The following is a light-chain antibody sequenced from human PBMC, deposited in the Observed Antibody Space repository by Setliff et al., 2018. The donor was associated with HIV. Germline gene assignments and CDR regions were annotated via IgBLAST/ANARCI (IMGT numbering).Light chain of an antibody. J-gene: IGLJ3*02. CDR2: DVS. V-gene: IGLV2-14*01. CDR1: SSDVGGYHY. CDR3: SSYTASSTLV. Sequence: QSALTQPASVSGSPGQSITISCTGTSSDVGGYHYVSWYQQHPGKAPKLMIYDVSQRPSGVSDRFSGSKSGITASLTISGLQPEDESDYYCSSYTASSTLVFGGGTKVTV.